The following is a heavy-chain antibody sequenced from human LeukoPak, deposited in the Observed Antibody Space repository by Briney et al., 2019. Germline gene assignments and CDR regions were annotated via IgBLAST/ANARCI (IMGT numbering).Heavy chain of an antibody. CDR1: GFTVSSNY. Sequence: GSLSLSCAASGFTVSSNYMSWVRQAPGKGLEWVSVIYSGGTTYYADSVKGRFTISRDNSKNTLYLQMNSLRAEDTAVYYCARADSSSWYFYYWGQGILVTVSS. CDR2: IYSGGTT. CDR3: ARADSSSWYFYY. D-gene: IGHD6-13*01. V-gene: IGHV3-66*01. J-gene: IGHJ4*02.